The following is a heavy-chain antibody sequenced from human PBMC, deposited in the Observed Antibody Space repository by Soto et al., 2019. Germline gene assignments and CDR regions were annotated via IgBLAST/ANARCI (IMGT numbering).Heavy chain of an antibody. CDR2: IVPMFGTA. CDR1: GGTFGNSA. J-gene: IGHJ5*02. D-gene: IGHD3-3*01. V-gene: IGHV1-69*12. CDR3: ARDGDPQSAFWSGPLGGGTFDP. Sequence: QVQLVQSGAEVKKPGSSVNVSCKTSGGTFGNSAVTWVRQAPGQGLEWLGGIVPMFGTANYAQKFQGRVTITEDESTITAYMELSSLNTDDTAAHYCARDGDPQSAFWSGPLGGGTFDPWGQGTPVTVSS.